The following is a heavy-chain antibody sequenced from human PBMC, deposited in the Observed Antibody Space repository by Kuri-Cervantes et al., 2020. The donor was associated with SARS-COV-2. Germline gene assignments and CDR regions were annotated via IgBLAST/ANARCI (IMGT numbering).Heavy chain of an antibody. V-gene: IGHV4-38-2*02. CDR3: ARHFPPIPSGAFDI. CDR2: IYHSGST. J-gene: IGHJ3*02. Sequence: SETLSLTCTVSGYSISSGYYWGWIRQPPGKGLEWIGSIYHSGSTYYNPSLKSRVTISVDTSKNQFSLKLSSVTAADTALYYCARHFPPIPSGAFDIWGQGTMVTVSS. D-gene: IGHD1-26*01. CDR1: GYSISSGYY.